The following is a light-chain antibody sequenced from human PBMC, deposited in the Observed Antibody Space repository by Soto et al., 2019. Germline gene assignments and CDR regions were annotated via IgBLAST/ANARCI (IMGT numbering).Light chain of an antibody. V-gene: IGKV1-12*01. CDR1: QGISRW. CDR2: VAS. Sequence: DIQMTQSPFSVSASVGDRVTITCRASQGISRWLAWYQKKPGKAPKLLIYVASSLQSGVPSRFRGSGSGTDFTLTISSLQPEDFATYYCQQANSFPWTFGQGTKVDIK. J-gene: IGKJ1*01. CDR3: QQANSFPWT.